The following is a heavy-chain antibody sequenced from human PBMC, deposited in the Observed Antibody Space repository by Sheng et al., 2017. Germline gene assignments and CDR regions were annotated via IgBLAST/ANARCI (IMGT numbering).Heavy chain of an antibody. D-gene: IGHD1-20*01. CDR3: ARVFNWNGDAFDI. Sequence: PGGSLRLSCAASGLTVSTSYMSWVRQAPGKGLEWLSVLYFGGSTYYADSVKGRFTISRDNSKNALYLQMNSLRAEDTAVYYCARVFNWNGDAFDIWGQGTMVTVSS. V-gene: IGHV3-66*01. CDR2: LYFGGST. J-gene: IGHJ3*02. CDR1: GLTVSTSY.